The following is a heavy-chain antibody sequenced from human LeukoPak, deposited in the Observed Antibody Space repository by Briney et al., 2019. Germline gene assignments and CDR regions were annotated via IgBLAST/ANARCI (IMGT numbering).Heavy chain of an antibody. V-gene: IGHV3-11*04. J-gene: IGHJ5*02. CDR2: ISSSGSTI. D-gene: IGHD4-11*01. CDR3: ARDRGNDYSNSNWFDP. Sequence: PGGSLRLSCAASGFTFSDYYMSWIRQAPGKGLEWVSYISSSGSTIYYADSVKGRFTISRDNAKNSLYLQMNSLRAEDTAVYYCARDRGNDYSNSNWFDPWGQGTLVTVSS. CDR1: GFTFSDYY.